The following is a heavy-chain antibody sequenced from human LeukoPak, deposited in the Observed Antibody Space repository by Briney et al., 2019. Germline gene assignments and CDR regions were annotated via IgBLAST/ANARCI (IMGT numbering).Heavy chain of an antibody. CDR1: GYTFTDYY. J-gene: IGHJ5*02. CDR2: INPNNGDT. V-gene: IGHV1-2*02. Sequence: ASVKVSCKASGYTFTDYYMHWVRQAPGQGPEWMGWINPNNGDTFYAQNFRGRVTMTRDRSITTAYMELSSLRSDDTAVYYCARDSSGAGGWFDPWGQGTQVTVSS. D-gene: IGHD1-1*01. CDR3: ARDSSGAGGWFDP.